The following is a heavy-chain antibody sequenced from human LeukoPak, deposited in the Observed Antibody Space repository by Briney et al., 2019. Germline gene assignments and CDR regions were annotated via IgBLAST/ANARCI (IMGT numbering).Heavy chain of an antibody. CDR2: MNPNSGNT. V-gene: IGHV1-8*01. D-gene: IGHD5-18*01. J-gene: IGHJ3*02. Sequence: ASVKVSCKASGYTFTSYDINWVRQATGQGLEWMGWMNPNSGNTGYAQKFQGRVTMTRNTSISTAYMELSSLRSEATAVYYCARGAGSYGYEDAFDIWGQGTMVTVSS. CDR1: GYTFTSYD. CDR3: ARGAGSYGYEDAFDI.